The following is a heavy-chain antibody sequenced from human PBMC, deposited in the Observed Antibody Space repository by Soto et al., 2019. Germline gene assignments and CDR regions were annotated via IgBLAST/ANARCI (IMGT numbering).Heavy chain of an antibody. V-gene: IGHV3-21*01. D-gene: IGHD3-22*01. CDR3: ARDYYDSSGYLAPLDY. CDR2: ISSSSSYI. Sequence: EVPLVESGGGLVQPGGSLRLSCAASGFTFSSYSMNWVRQAPGKGLEWVSSISSSSSYIYYADSVKGRFTISRDNAKNSLYLQMNSLRAEDTAVYYCARDYYDSSGYLAPLDYWGQGTLVTVSS. J-gene: IGHJ4*02. CDR1: GFTFSSYS.